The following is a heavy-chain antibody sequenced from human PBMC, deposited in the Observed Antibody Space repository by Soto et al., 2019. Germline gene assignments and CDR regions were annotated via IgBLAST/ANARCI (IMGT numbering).Heavy chain of an antibody. D-gene: IGHD6-6*01. CDR2: ISSTATK. CDR3: ARGGAARPDY. J-gene: IGHJ4*02. Sequence: LRLSCAASGFTFSNYGMNWVRQSPGKGLAWVSYISSTATKQYADSVKGRFTISRDNAKNSLYLQMNSLRDEDTAVYYCARGGAARPDYWGQGTLVTVSS. V-gene: IGHV3-48*02. CDR1: GFTFSNYG.